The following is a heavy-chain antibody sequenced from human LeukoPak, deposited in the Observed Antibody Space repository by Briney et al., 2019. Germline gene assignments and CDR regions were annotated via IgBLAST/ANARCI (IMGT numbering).Heavy chain of an antibody. Sequence: ASVKVSCKASGYTFTSYGISWVRQAPGQGLEWMGWISAYNGNTNYAQKLQGRVTMTTDTSTSTAYMELRSLRSDDTAVYYCAIHPPHSGSYYHADYWGQGTLVTVSS. CDR2: ISAYNGNT. CDR1: GYTFTSYG. J-gene: IGHJ4*02. V-gene: IGHV1-18*01. D-gene: IGHD1-26*01. CDR3: AIHPPHSGSYYHADY.